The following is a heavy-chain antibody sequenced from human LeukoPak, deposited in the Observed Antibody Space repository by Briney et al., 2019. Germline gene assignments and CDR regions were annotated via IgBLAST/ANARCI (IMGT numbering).Heavy chain of an antibody. CDR3: ARQPMRLTDCGGDCSQTYYFDH. CDR2: IYYSGST. J-gene: IGHJ4*02. Sequence: SETLSLTCAVSGGAFSGYYWSWIRQPPGKGLEWIGSIYYSGSTYYNPSLKSRVTISVDTSKNQFSLKLSSVTAADTAVYYCARQPMRLTDCGGDCSQTYYFDHWGQGTLVTVSS. CDR1: GGAFSGYY. V-gene: IGHV4-39*01. D-gene: IGHD2-21*02.